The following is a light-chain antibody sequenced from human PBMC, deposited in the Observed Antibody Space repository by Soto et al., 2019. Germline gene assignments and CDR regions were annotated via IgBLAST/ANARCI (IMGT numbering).Light chain of an antibody. Sequence: EIMITQSPATLSVSPGENATLSCRASQSIRSSIAWYHQKPGQAPRLLMYAASTRASGVPARFSGSGSGTEFTLTITSLLSEDFAVYYCQYYNDWSVTFGGGTKVDIK. CDR2: AAS. CDR3: QYYNDWSVT. CDR1: QSIRSS. V-gene: IGKV3-15*01. J-gene: IGKJ4*01.